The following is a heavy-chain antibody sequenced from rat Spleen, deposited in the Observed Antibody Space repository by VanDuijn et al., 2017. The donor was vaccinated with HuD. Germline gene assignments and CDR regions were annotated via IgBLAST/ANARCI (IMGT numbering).Heavy chain of an antibody. CDR1: GFTFSRFA. CDR3: ARHRPFYYSGSFDY. V-gene: IGHV5-25*01. D-gene: IGHD1-1*01. Sequence: EVQLVESGGGLVQPGRSLKLSCAASGFTFSRFAMVWVRQAPKKGLEWVATITSGGSKTYYPDSVKGRFTISRDNAKSTLYLQTDSLKSEDTATYYCARHRPFYYSGSFDYWGQGVMVTVSS. CDR2: ITSGGSKT. J-gene: IGHJ2*01.